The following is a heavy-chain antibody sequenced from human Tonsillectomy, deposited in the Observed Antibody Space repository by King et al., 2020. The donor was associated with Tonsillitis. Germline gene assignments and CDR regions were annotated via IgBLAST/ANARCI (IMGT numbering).Heavy chain of an antibody. D-gene: IGHD5/OR15-5a*01. V-gene: IGHV3-33*01. J-gene: IGHJ5*02. CDR3: ARTSSPIGWFDP. CDR2: IWYDGSKK. CDR1: GFTFDSYG. Sequence: VQLVESGGGVVQPGRSLRVSCAASGFTFDSYGMHWVRQAPGKGLEWVAVIWYDGSKKYYAESVKGRFTISRDNSKNTLYLQMNSLRAEDTAVYYCARTSSPIGWFDPWGQGTLVTVSS.